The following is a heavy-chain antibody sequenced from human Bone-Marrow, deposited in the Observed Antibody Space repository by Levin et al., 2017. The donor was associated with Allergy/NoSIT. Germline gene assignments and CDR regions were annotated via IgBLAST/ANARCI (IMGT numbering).Heavy chain of an antibody. J-gene: IGHJ4*02. D-gene: IGHD2-2*01. CDR3: ARHGLCTSTTCYEDY. CDR2: IYPGDSDT. CDR1: GNSFTTHW. Sequence: GESLKISCQGSGNSFTTHWIAWVRQMPGKGLEWMGSIYPGDSDTRYSPSFQGQVTISADKSINTAYLQWSSLQASDTAIYYCARHGLCTSTTCYEDYWGQGTLVTVSS. V-gene: IGHV5-51*01.